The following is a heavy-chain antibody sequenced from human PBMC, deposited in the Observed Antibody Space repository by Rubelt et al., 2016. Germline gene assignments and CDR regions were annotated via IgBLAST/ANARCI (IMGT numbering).Heavy chain of an antibody. V-gene: IGHV4-39*07. CDR1: GGSISSSSYY. CDR2: IYYSGST. Sequence: QLQLQESGPGLVKPSETLSLTCTVSGGSISSSSYYWGWIRQPPGKGLEWIGSIYYSGSTYYNPSIKSRVTIAVDTSKNQFSLRLSSVAAADTAVYYCARAVSYYDSSGYGYYYYMDVWGKGTTVTVSS. J-gene: IGHJ6*03. D-gene: IGHD3-22*01. CDR3: ARAVSYYDSSGYGYYYYMDV.